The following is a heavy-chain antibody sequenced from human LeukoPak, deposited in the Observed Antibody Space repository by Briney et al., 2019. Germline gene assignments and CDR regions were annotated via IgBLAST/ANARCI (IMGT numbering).Heavy chain of an antibody. CDR2: INPNSRGT. J-gene: IGHJ3*02. D-gene: IGHD5-18*01. Sequence: ASVTVSCKASGYTFTDYYMHWVRQAPGQGLEWMGWINPNSRGTDSSQKFQGRFSMTRDTSISTAYMEPSRLRSDDTAVYYCARRAREYSHDAFDIWGQGTMVTGSS. V-gene: IGHV1-2*02. CDR1: GYTFTDYY. CDR3: ARRAREYSHDAFDI.